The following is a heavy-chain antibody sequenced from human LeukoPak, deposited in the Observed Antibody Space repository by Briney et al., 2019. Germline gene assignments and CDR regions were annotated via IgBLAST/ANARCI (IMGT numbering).Heavy chain of an antibody. CDR1: GFTFSSYW. CDR3: ARETSYGEMFDY. Sequence: GGSLRLSCAASGFTFSSYWVSWVRQAPGKGLEWVANIKQDGSEKYYVDSVKGRFTISRDNAKNSLYLQMNSLRADDTAVYYCARETSYGEMFDYWGQGPLVTVS. CDR2: IKQDGSEK. J-gene: IGHJ4*02. V-gene: IGHV3-7*01. D-gene: IGHD4-17*01.